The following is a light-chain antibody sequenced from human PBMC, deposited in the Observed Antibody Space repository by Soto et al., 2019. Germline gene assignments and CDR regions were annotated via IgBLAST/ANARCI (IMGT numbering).Light chain of an antibody. J-gene: IGLJ1*01. Sequence: QSVLTQPPSVSGAPGQRVTISCTGSSSNIGAGYDVHWYQQLPGTAPKLPIYGNSNRPSGVPDRFSGSKSGTSASLAITGLQAEDEADYYCQSYDSCLSGFYVFGTGTKVTV. CDR1: SSNIGAGYD. CDR3: QSYDSCLSGFYV. CDR2: GNS. V-gene: IGLV1-40*01.